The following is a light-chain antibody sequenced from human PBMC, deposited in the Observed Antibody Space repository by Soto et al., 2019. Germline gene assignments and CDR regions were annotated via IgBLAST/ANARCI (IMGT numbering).Light chain of an antibody. Sequence: DIQMTQSPSTLSASVGDRVTITCRASQSISSWLAWYQQKPGRAPKLLIYQASSSEIGVPSRFSGSGSGTEFTLTISSLQPDDFAPYYCQYYKESSTFGQGTRLEIK. CDR3: QYYKESST. CDR2: QAS. V-gene: IGKV1-5*03. J-gene: IGKJ1*01. CDR1: QSISSW.